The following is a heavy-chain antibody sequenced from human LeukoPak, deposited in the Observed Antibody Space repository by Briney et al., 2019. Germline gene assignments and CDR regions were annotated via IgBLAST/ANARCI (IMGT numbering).Heavy chain of an antibody. D-gene: IGHD2-2*01. CDR1: GYTFTSYY. V-gene: IGHV1-46*01. CDR3: ARDRMDLVVPAAMDLDY. J-gene: IGHJ4*02. Sequence: GASVKVSCKASGYTFTSYYMHWVRQAPGQGLEWMGIINPSGGSTSYAQKFQGRVTMTRDTSTSTVYMELSSLRSEDTAVYYCARDRMDLVVPAAMDLDYWGQGTLVNV. CDR2: INPSGGST.